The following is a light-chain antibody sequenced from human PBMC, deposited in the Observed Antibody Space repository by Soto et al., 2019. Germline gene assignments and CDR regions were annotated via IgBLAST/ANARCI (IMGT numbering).Light chain of an antibody. J-gene: IGKJ1*01. V-gene: IGKV3D-20*02. CDR3: QQRSNWPRT. CDR2: GAS. Sequence: IVLTQSPGTLSLSPGERTSLSCRASQSISRYLAWYQQKPGQGPRLLIYGASSRATGTPDRFSGSGSGTDFTLTINRLEPEDFAVYYCQQRSNWPRTFGQGTKVDIK. CDR1: QSISRY.